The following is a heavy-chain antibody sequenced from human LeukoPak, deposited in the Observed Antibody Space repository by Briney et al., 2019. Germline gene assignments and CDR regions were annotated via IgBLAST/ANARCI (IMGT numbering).Heavy chain of an antibody. CDR3: TTLYSYGFFDY. CDR1: GFTFRNAW. Sequence: GGSVRLSCAASGFTFRNAWMSWVRQAPGKVLELVGRIKSKTDGGTTDYAAPVKGRFTISRDDSKNTLYLQMNSLKTEDTAVYYCTTLYSYGFFDYWGQGTLVTVSS. D-gene: IGHD5-18*01. V-gene: IGHV3-15*01. J-gene: IGHJ4*02. CDR2: IKSKTDGGTT.